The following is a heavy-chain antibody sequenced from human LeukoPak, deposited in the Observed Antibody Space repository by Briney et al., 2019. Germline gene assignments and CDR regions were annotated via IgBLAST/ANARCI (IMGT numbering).Heavy chain of an antibody. D-gene: IGHD3-22*01. CDR2: IIPIFATA. V-gene: IGHV1-69*01. J-gene: IGHJ4*02. Sequence: SVKVSCKASGGTFSSYAINWVRQAPGQGLEWMGGIIPIFATANYAQKFQGRVTITADESTSTAYMELSSLRSEDTAVYYCARGPITTRSHYDYWGQGTLVTVSS. CDR1: GGTFSSYA. CDR3: ARGPITTRSHYDY.